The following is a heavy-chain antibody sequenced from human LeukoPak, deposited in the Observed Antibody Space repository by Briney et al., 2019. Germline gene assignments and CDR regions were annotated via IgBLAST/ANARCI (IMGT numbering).Heavy chain of an antibody. CDR2: IYTSGST. V-gene: IGHV4-4*07. Sequence: SETLSLTCTVSGGSISSYYWSWIRQPAGKGLEWIGRIYTSGSTNYNPSLKSRVTISVDTSKNQFSLKLSSVTAADTAVYYCARTVVTAAWYYFDYWGQGTLVTVSS. D-gene: IGHD2-21*02. J-gene: IGHJ4*02. CDR3: ARTVVTAAWYYFDY. CDR1: GGSISSYY.